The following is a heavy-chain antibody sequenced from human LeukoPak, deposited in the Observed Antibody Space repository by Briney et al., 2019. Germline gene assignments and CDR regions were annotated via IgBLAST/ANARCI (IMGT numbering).Heavy chain of an antibody. J-gene: IGHJ4*02. CDR1: GFTFSSYG. Sequence: PGGSLRPSSAASGFTFSSYGIHWVRQAPGQGLGWVDVIWYDGSNKYYADSVKGRFTISRDNSKNTLYLQMNSLRAEDTAVYYCARTPHDYGDYWPFDYWGQGTLVTVSS. CDR2: IWYDGSNK. CDR3: ARTPHDYGDYWPFDY. V-gene: IGHV3-33*01. D-gene: IGHD4-17*01.